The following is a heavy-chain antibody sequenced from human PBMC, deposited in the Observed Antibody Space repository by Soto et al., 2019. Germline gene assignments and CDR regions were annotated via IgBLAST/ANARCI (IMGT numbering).Heavy chain of an antibody. J-gene: IGHJ4*02. D-gene: IGHD2-2*01. V-gene: IGHV3-23*01. CDR1: GFTFSSYA. CDR3: AKDPGSRAIVVVPAFFDY. CDR2: ISGSGGST. Sequence: GRSLRLSCAASGFTFSSYAMSWVRQAPGKGLEWVSAISGSGGSTYYADSVKGRFTISRDNSKNTLYLQMNSLRAEDTAVYYCAKDPGSRAIVVVPAFFDYWGQGTLVTVSS.